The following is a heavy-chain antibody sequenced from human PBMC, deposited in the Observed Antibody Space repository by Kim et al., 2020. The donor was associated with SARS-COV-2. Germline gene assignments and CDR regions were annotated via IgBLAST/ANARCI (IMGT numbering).Heavy chain of an antibody. D-gene: IGHD6-19*01. Sequence: SVKVSCKASGGTFSSYAISWVRQAPGQGLEWMGGIIPIFGTANYAQKFQGRVTITADESTSTAYMELSSLRSEDTAVYYCARDGIAVAGGYYYYGMDVWGQGTTVTVSS. CDR2: IIPIFGTA. CDR3: ARDGIAVAGGYYYYGMDV. CDR1: GGTFSSYA. V-gene: IGHV1-69*13. J-gene: IGHJ6*02.